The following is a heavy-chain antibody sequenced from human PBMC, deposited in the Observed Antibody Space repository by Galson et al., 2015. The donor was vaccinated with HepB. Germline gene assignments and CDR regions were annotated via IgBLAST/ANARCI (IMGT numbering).Heavy chain of an antibody. CDR3: ARGGSYYDSSGPIDY. CDR2: IYYSGST. V-gene: IGHV4-38-2*01. CDR1: GFTFSSYA. J-gene: IGHJ4*02. D-gene: IGHD3-22*01. Sequence: LRLSCAASGFTFSSYAMSWVRQPPGKGLEWIGSIYYSGSTYYNPSLKSRVTISVDTSKNQFSLKLSSVTAADTAVYYCARGGSYYDSSGPIDYWGQGTLVTVSS.